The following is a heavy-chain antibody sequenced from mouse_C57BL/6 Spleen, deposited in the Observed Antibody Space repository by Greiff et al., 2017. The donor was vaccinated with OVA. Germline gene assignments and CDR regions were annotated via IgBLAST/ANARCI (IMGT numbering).Heavy chain of an antibody. D-gene: IGHD3-2*02. CDR1: GYTFTDYY. CDR2: INPNNGGT. Sequence: VQLQQSGPELVKPGASVKISCKASGYTFTDYYMNWVKQSHGKSLEWIGDINPNNGGTSYNQKFKGKATLTVDKSSSTAYMELRSLTSEDSAVYYCARRGYSDVWGTGTTVTVSS. CDR3: ARRGYSDV. V-gene: IGHV1-26*01. J-gene: IGHJ1*03.